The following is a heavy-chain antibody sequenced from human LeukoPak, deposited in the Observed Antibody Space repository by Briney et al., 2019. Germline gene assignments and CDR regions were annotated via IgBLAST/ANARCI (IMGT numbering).Heavy chain of an antibody. J-gene: IGHJ6*03. D-gene: IGHD6-13*01. V-gene: IGHV1-69*13. CDR3: ARAHSSWYIYYYYYMDV. CDR2: IIPIFGTA. Sequence: ASVKVPCKASGGTFSSYAISWVRQAPGQGLEWMGGIIPIFGTANYAQKFQGRVTITADESTSTAYMELSSLRSDDTAVYYCARAHSSWYIYYYYYMDVWGKGTTVTVSS. CDR1: GGTFSSYA.